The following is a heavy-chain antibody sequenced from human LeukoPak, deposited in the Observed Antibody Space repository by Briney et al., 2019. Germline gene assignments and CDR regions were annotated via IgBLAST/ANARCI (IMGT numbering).Heavy chain of an antibody. CDR2: IYSGGST. CDR3: ARVVRAGLDY. V-gene: IGHV3-66*01. Sequence: HPGGSLRLSCAASGFTVSSNYMTWVRQAPGKRLEWVSVIYSGGSTYYADSVKGRVTITRDTSASTAYMELSSLGSEDTAVYYCARVVRAGLDYWGQGTLVTVSS. CDR1: GFTVSSNY. J-gene: IGHJ4*02.